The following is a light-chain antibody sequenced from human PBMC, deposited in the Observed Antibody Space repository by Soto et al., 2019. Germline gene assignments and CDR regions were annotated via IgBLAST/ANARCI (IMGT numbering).Light chain of an antibody. V-gene: IGKV1-39*01. J-gene: IGKJ1*01. CDR2: TAS. Sequence: DIQMTQSPSSLSASVGDRVTITCRASQSITYHLSWYQQRPGEAPKLLIHTASALQSGVPSRFSGSGSGTDFTLTISNLQPEDFATYYCQQSYSLPLTFGQGTKVEI. CDR1: QSITYH. CDR3: QQSYSLPLT.